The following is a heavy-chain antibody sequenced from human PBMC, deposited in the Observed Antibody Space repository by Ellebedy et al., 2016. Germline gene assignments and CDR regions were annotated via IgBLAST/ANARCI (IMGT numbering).Heavy chain of an antibody. V-gene: IGHV1-46*01. D-gene: IGHD5-24*01. CDR1: GYTFTSYY. J-gene: IGHJ4*02. Sequence: ASVKVSCKASGYTFTSYYIHWVRQAPGQGLEWMGIINPSGGSTSYAQKLQGRVTMTTDTSTSTAYMELSSLRSEDTAVYYCAREPWVATNKTPGVFFDYWGQGTLVTVSS. CDR3: AREPWVATNKTPGVFFDY. CDR2: INPSGGST.